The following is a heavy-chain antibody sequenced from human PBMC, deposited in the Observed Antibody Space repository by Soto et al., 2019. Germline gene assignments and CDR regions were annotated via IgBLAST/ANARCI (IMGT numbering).Heavy chain of an antibody. D-gene: IGHD6-13*01. CDR2: IYPGDSDT. J-gene: IGHJ4*02. CDR1: GYSFPTHW. Sequence: GESLKISCHGFGYSFPTHWIGWVRQMPGEGLEWMGIIYPGDSDTRYSPSFQGQVTISADKSISTAYLQWSSLKASDTAMYYCARHGGRKYSSSWPGIGYWGQGTLAPVSS. V-gene: IGHV5-51*01. CDR3: ARHGGRKYSSSWPGIGY.